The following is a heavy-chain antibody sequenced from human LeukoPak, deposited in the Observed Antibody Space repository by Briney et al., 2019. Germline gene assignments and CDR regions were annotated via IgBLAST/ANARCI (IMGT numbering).Heavy chain of an antibody. V-gene: IGHV4-59*08. D-gene: IGHD6-13*01. CDR1: GGSIRSDY. CDR3: ARSGIAAAGSFDY. Sequence: SETLSLTCTVAGGSIRSDYSGWIRQPPGKGLEWIGYIYYSGSTNYNPSLKSRVTISVDTSKNQFSLKLSSVTAADTAVYYCARSGIAAAGSFDYWGQGTLVTVSS. J-gene: IGHJ4*02. CDR2: IYYSGST.